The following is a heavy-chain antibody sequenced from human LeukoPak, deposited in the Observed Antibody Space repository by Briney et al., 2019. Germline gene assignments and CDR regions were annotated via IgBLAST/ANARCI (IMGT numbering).Heavy chain of an antibody. J-gene: IGHJ2*01. D-gene: IGHD1-26*01. V-gene: IGHV1-2*02. CDR2: INPNSGGT. Sequence: ASVKVSCKASGYTFTGYYMHWVRQAPGQGLEWMGWINPNSGGTNYAQKFQGRVTMTRDTSISTAYMELSRLRSDDTAVYYCARVPRYSGSSAWYFDLWGRGTLVTVSS. CDR1: GYTFTGYY. CDR3: ARVPRYSGSSAWYFDL.